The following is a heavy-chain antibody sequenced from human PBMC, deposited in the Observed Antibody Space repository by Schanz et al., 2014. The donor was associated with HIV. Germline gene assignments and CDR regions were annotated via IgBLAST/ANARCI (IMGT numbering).Heavy chain of an antibody. J-gene: IGHJ6*02. V-gene: IGHV3-7*01. Sequence: EVQLVESGGGLVQPGGSLRLSCAASGFSFSSYAMSWVRQAPGKGLEWVANIKQDGSEKHYVASVKGRFTISRDNAKNSLYLQMSSLRAEDTAVYYCAKDRITGTTGVPYYYYGMDVWGQGTTVTVSS. CDR2: IKQDGSEK. CDR1: GFSFSSYA. CDR3: AKDRITGTTGVPYYYYGMDV. D-gene: IGHD1-7*01.